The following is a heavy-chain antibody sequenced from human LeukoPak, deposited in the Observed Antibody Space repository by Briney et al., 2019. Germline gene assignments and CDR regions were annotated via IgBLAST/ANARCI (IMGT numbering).Heavy chain of an antibody. D-gene: IGHD1-26*01. CDR1: GFTFSSYA. CDR3: ARPSGSYSNDFDY. CDR2: ISGSGGST. Sequence: GGSLRLSCAASGFTFSSYAMSWVRQAPGKGLEWVSAISGSGGSTYYADFVKGRFTISRDNSKNSLYLQMNSLRAEDTAVYYCARPSGSYSNDFDYWGQGTLVTVSS. J-gene: IGHJ4*02. V-gene: IGHV3-23*01.